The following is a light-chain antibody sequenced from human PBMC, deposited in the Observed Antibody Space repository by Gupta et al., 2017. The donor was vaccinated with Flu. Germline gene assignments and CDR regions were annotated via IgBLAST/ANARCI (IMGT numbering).Light chain of an antibody. V-gene: IGLV3-1*01. CDR2: QDS. CDR1: KLGDKY. J-gene: IGLJ2*01. CDR3: QAWDSSTGWWV. Sequence: SYELTQPPSVSVSPGQTASITCSGDKLGDKYACWYQQKPGQSPVLVIYQDSKRPSGIPERFSGSNSGNTATLTISGTQAMDEADYYCQAWDSSTGWWVFGGGTKLTVL.